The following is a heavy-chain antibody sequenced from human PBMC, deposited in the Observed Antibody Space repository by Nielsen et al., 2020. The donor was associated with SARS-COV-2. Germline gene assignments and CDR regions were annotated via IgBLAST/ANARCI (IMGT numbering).Heavy chain of an antibody. D-gene: IGHD6-19*01. V-gene: IGHV3-9*01. CDR2: ISWNSGSI. Sequence: SLKISCAASGFTFDDYAMHWVRQAPGKGLEWVSGISWNSGSIGYADSVKGRFTISRDNAKNSLYLQMNGLRAEDTALYYCATLPSDYYYGMDVWGQGTTVTVSS. CDR3: ATLPSDYYYGMDV. CDR1: GFTFDDYA. J-gene: IGHJ6*02.